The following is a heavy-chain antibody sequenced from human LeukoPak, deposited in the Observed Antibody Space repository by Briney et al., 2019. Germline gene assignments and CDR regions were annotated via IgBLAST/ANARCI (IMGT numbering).Heavy chain of an antibody. Sequence: SETLSLTCAVYVGSFSGYYWSWIRQPPGKGLEWSGEINHSGSTNYNPSLKSRVTISVDTSKNQFSLKLSSVPAADTAVYSCARHGRYQLLRVGNWFDPWGQGTLVTVSS. CDR1: VGSFSGYY. CDR3: ARHGRYQLLRVGNWFDP. J-gene: IGHJ5*02. D-gene: IGHD2-2*01. V-gene: IGHV4-34*01. CDR2: INHSGST.